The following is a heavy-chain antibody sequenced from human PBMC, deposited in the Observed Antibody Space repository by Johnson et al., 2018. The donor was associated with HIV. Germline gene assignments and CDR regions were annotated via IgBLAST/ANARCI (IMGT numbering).Heavy chain of an antibody. CDR1: GFTFSSYW. D-gene: IGHD1-1*01. CDR2: IHNDGSST. Sequence: MLLVESGGGVVQPGGSLRLSCAASGFTFSSYWMHWVRQAPGKGLVWVSRIHNDGSSTTYADSVKGRFTISRDNSKNTLYLQMNSLRAEDTAVYYCASRYTVDAFDIWGQGTMVTVSS. V-gene: IGHV3-74*02. J-gene: IGHJ3*02. CDR3: ASRYTVDAFDI.